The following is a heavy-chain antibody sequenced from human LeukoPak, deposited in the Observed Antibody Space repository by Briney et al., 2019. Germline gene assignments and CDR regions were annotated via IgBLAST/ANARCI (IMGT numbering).Heavy chain of an antibody. J-gene: IGHJ4*02. V-gene: IGHV1-46*01. D-gene: IGHD3-22*01. CDR3: ARDKMKDSSDYYYVGDY. CDR2: FNPSGGST. CDR1: EYTFSIYY. Sequence: GASVKVSCKGSEYTFSIYYLHWVRQAPGQGLEWMGIFNPSGGSTTYAQKFRGRVTMTRDTSTSTVYMELSSLRSEDTAVYYCARDKMKDSSDYYYVGDYWGQGTLVTVSS.